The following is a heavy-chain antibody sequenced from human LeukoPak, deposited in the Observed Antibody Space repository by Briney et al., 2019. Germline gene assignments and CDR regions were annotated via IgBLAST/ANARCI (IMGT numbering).Heavy chain of an antibody. D-gene: IGHD3-9*01. V-gene: IGHV3-48*03. CDR3: ARVYYYDILTGYDDDDY. CDR1: GFTFSSYE. J-gene: IGHJ4*02. Sequence: GGSLRLSCAASGFTFSSYEMNWVRQAPGQGLERVSYISSSGSTIYYADSVKGRFTISRDNANNSLYLQMNSLRAEDTAVYYFARVYYYDILTGYDDDDYWGQGTLVTVSS. CDR2: ISSSGSTI.